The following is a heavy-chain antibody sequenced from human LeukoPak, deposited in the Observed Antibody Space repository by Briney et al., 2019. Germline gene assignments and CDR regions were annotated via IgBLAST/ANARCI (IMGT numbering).Heavy chain of an antibody. CDR2: IYYSGST. Sequence: SQTLSLTCTVSGGSISSGGYYWSWIRQHPGKGLEWIGHIYYSGSTYYNPSLKSRVTISVDTSNNQFSLKLSSVTAADTAVYYCARDMGLYFYDSNGPDAFDIWGQGTMVIVSS. CDR3: ARDMGLYFYDSNGPDAFDI. D-gene: IGHD3-22*01. V-gene: IGHV4-31*03. CDR1: GGSISSGGYY. J-gene: IGHJ3*02.